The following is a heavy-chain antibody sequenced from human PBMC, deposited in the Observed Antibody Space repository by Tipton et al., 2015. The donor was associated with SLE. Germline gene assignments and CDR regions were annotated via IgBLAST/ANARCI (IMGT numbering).Heavy chain of an antibody. CDR3: ARVAVGDFDY. CDR1: GGSISSGGYS. J-gene: IGHJ4*02. D-gene: IGHD3-16*01. Sequence: TLSLTCAVSGGSISSGGYSWSWIRQPPGKGLEWIGYIYHSGSTYYNPSLKSRVTISVDRSKNQFSLKLSSVTAADTAVYYCARVAVGDFDYGGQGTLVTVSS. V-gene: IGHV4-30-2*01. CDR2: IYHSGST.